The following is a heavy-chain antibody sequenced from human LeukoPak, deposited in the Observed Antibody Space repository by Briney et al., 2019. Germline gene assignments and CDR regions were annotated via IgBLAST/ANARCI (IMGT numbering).Heavy chain of an antibody. CDR1: GGSFSGYY. D-gene: IGHD4-17*01. V-gene: IGHV4-34*01. CDR3: AIMGGDYGPFDY. Sequence: SETLSLTCAVYGGSFSGYYWSWIRQPPGKGLEWIGEINHSGSTNYNPSLKGRVTISVDTSKNQFSLKLSSVTAADTAVYYCAIMGGDYGPFDYWGQGTLVTVSS. CDR2: INHSGST. J-gene: IGHJ4*02.